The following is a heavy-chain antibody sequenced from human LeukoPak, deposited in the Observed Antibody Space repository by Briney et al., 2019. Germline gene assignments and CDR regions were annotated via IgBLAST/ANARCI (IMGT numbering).Heavy chain of an antibody. CDR1: GFTFSDYY. CDR3: ARVSLTVVSYYMDV. D-gene: IGHD4-23*01. Sequence: GGSLRLSCAASGFTFSDYYMSWIRQAPGKGLEWVSYISSSGSTIYYADSVKGRFTISRDNAKNSLYLQMNSLRAEDTAVYYCARVSLTVVSYYMDVWGKGTTVTVSS. J-gene: IGHJ6*03. CDR2: ISSSGSTI. V-gene: IGHV3-11*04.